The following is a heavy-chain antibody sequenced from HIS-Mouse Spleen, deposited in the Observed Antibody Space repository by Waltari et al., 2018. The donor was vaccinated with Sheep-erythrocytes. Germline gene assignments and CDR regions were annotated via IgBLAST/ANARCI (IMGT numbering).Heavy chain of an antibody. CDR2: ISSSSSYI. CDR3: ARVASGATFDY. J-gene: IGHJ4*02. V-gene: IGHV3-21*01. D-gene: IGHD1-26*01. CDR1: GFTFSSYS. Sequence: EVQLVESGGGLVKPGGSLRLSCVASGFTFSSYSMNWARQAPGKGLEWVSAISSSSSYIYYADSVKGRFTISRDNAKNSLYLQMNSLRAEDTAVYYCARVASGATFDYWGQGTLVTVSS.